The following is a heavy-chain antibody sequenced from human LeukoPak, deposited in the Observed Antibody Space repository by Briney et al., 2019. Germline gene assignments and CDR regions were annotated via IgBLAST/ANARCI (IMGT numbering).Heavy chain of an antibody. CDR1: GGSISSSNW. CDR2: IYHSGST. CDR3: ASGYCSGGSCALDYYYMDV. V-gene: IGHV4-4*02. D-gene: IGHD2-15*01. Sequence: PSGTLSLTCAVSGGSISSSNWWSWVRQPPGKGLEWIGEIYHSGSTNYNPSLKSRVTISVDKSKNQFSLKLSSVTAADTAVYYCASGYCSGGSCALDYYYMDVWGKGTTVTVSS. J-gene: IGHJ6*03.